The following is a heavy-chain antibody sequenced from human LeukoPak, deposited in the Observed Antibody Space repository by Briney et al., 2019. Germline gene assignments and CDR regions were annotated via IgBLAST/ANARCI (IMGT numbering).Heavy chain of an antibody. V-gene: IGHV4-59*01. J-gene: IGHJ3*02. D-gene: IGHD3-22*01. CDR3: ARDRFGGYGAFDI. CDR2: IYYSGST. Sequence: SETPSLTCTVSGGSISSYYWSWIRQPPGKGLEWIGYIYYSGSTNYNLSLKSRVTISVDTSKNQFSLKLSSVTAADTAVYYCARDRFGGYGAFDIWGQGTMVTVSS. CDR1: GGSISSYY.